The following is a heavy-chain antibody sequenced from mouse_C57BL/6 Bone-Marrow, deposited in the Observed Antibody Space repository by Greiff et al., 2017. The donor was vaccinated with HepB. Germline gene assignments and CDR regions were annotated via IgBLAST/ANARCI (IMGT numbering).Heavy chain of an antibody. J-gene: IGHJ2*01. CDR3: AREGIYYDYYFDY. Sequence: QVQLQQSGAELVRPGTSVKVSCKASGYAFTNYLIEWVKQRPGQGLEWIGVINPGSGGTNYNEKFKGKATLTADKSSSTAYMQLSSLTSEDSAVYFCAREGIYYDYYFDYWGQGTTLTVSS. CDR1: GYAFTNYL. CDR2: INPGSGGT. V-gene: IGHV1-54*01. D-gene: IGHD2-4*01.